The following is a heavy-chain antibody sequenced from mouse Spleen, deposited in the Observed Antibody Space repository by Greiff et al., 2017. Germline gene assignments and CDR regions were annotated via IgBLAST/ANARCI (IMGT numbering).Heavy chain of an antibody. CDR2: ISSGGGST. Sequence: EVKLVESGGGLVKLGGSLKLSCAASGFTFSSYYMSWVRQTPEKRLEWVATISSGGGSTYYPDSVKGRFTISRDNAKNTLYLQMSSLNSEDTAVYYCARDLTGRAMDYWGQGTSVTVSS. CDR1: GFTFSSYY. V-gene: IGHV5-6-4*01. D-gene: IGHD4-1*01. J-gene: IGHJ4*01. CDR3: ARDLTGRAMDY.